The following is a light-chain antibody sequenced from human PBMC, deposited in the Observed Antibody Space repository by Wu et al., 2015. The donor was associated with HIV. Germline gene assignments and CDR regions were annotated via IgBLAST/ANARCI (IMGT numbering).Light chain of an antibody. CDR1: QDIGPF. V-gene: IGKV1-8*01. J-gene: IGKJ4*01. CDR2: AAS. CDR3: QQYYDSFLT. Sequence: AVRMTQSAPSLSAFTGDRVTITCRASQDIGPFLAWYQQKVGEAPKLLIYAASTLADGVPSRFSGSGSGTEFTLTINCLQFEDFGTYYGQQYYDSFLTFGGGTRV.